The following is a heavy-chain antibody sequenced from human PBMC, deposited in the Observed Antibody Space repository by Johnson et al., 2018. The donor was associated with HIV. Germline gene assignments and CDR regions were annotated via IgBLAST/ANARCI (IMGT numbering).Heavy chain of an antibody. Sequence: QVQLVESGGGVVQHGRSLRLSCADSGFAFSTYTMHWVRQAPGKGLEWVALISYDGSNKYYADSVKGRFTISRDYSKNTLYLQMNSLRCEDTAVYYCARGPLPSGWLKDAFDIWGQGTMVTVFS. V-gene: IGHV3-30*14. J-gene: IGHJ3*02. CDR3: ARGPLPSGWLKDAFDI. D-gene: IGHD6-19*01. CDR2: ISYDGSNK. CDR1: GFAFSTYT.